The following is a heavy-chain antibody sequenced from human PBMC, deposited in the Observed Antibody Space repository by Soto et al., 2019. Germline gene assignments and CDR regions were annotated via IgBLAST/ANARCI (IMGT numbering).Heavy chain of an antibody. Sequence: GFLSLSCAASGLTFSSYGMLWVRQAPGKGLEWVAVIWYDGSNKYYADSVKGRFTISRDNSKNTLYLQMNSLRAEDTAVYYCAKPHYYDSSGYGAFDIWGQGTMVTVSS. V-gene: IGHV3-33*06. CDR1: GLTFSSYG. CDR2: IWYDGSNK. CDR3: AKPHYYDSSGYGAFDI. D-gene: IGHD3-22*01. J-gene: IGHJ3*02.